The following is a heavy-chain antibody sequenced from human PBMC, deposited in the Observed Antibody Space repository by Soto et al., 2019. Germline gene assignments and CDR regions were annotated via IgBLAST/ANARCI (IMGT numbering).Heavy chain of an antibody. Sequence: GSLRLSCAASGSTVSGHWMHWVRQEPGRGLVWVSLISPDGGGTTYADSVKGRFTISRDNAKNTLYLQMNSLRAEDTAVYYCAKRYDNFPFDYWGQGTLVTVSS. V-gene: IGHV3-74*01. CDR3: AKRYDNFPFDY. J-gene: IGHJ4*02. CDR2: ISPDGGGT. D-gene: IGHD3-22*01. CDR1: GSTVSGHW.